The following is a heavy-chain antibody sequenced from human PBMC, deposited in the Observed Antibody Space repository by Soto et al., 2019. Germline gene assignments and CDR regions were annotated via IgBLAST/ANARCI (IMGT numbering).Heavy chain of an antibody. V-gene: IGHV4-30-4*01. D-gene: IGHD3-10*01. CDR2: IYYSGST. CDR3: ARVIALGGWRIDI. CDR1: GGSISSGDYY. Sequence: SETLSLTCTVSGGSISSGDYYWSWIRQPPGKGLEWIGYIYYSGSTYYNPSLKSRVTISVDTSKNQFSLKLSSVTAADTAVYYCARVIALGGWRIDIWGRGTLVTVSS. J-gene: IGHJ2*01.